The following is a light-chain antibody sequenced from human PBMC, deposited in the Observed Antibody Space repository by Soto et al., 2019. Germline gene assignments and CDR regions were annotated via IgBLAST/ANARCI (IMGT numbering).Light chain of an antibody. CDR2: DAS. CDR1: QSVSSF. V-gene: IGKV3-11*01. Sequence: EIVLTQSPATLSLSPGQRATLSCRASQSVSSFLAWYQQIPGQAPRLVIYDASRRASGIPAWFSGSGSGTDFTLTISSLEPEDSAVYYCQHRYNWPPTFGQGTKVEIK. J-gene: IGKJ1*01. CDR3: QHRYNWPPT.